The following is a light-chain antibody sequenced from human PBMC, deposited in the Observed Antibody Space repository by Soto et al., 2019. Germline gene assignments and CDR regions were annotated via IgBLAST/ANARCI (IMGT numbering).Light chain of an antibody. CDR1: SSDVGGHNY. CDR3: SSYTFTSTLYV. V-gene: IGLV2-14*01. J-gene: IGLJ1*01. CDR2: EVT. Sequence: LTQPASVSGSPGQSITISCTGSSSDVGGHNYVSWYQQHPGKAPKLMIYEVTKRPSGVSNRFSGSKSGNTASLTISGLQAEDEADYYCSSYTFTSTLYVFGTGTKATVL.